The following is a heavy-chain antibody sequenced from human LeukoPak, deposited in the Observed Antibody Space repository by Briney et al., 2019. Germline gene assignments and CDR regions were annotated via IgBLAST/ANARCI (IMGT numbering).Heavy chain of an antibody. D-gene: IGHD2-2*01. J-gene: IGHJ4*02. Sequence: GGSLRLSCTGSGFTFGDSEMTWVRQAPGKGLEWVGFIRSKTYGGAAEYAASVKGRFTISRDDSKGIAYLQMSSLKTEDTGVYYCSRNGLSRYCYSTSRYLDYWGRGTLVTVSS. CDR1: GFTFGDSE. CDR3: SRNGLSRYCYSTSRYLDY. CDR2: IRSKTYGGAA. V-gene: IGHV3-49*04.